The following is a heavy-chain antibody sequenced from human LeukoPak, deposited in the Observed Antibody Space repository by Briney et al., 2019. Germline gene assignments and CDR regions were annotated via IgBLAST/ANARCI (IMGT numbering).Heavy chain of an antibody. CDR2: IWSDGSNK. Sequence: PGGSLRLSCAASGFTFSDYGMHWVRQAPGKGLEWVAVIWSDGSNKYYADSVKGRFTISRDNSKNTLYLQMNSLRAEDTAVYYCMVGTGKFYWGQGTLVTVSS. D-gene: IGHD6-19*01. V-gene: IGHV3-33*01. CDR1: GFTFSDYG. J-gene: IGHJ4*02. CDR3: MVGTGKFY.